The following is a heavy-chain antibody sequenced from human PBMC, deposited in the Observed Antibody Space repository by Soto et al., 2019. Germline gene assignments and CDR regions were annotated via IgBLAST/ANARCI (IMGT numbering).Heavy chain of an antibody. CDR1: GGTFSSYT. CDR3: ARGRITMVRGAHKDNWFDP. J-gene: IGHJ5*02. D-gene: IGHD3-10*01. V-gene: IGHV1-69*02. Sequence: GASVKVSCKASGGTFSSYTISWVRQAPGQGLEWMGRIIPILGIANYAQKFQGRVTITADKSTSTAYMELSSLRSEDTAVYYCARGRITMVRGAHKDNWFDPWGQGTLVTVSS. CDR2: IIPILGIA.